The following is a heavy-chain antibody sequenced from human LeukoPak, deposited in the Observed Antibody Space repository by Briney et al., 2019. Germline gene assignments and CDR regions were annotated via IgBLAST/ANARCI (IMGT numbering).Heavy chain of an antibody. CDR1: GFIFSSYS. J-gene: IGHJ4*02. Sequence: GGSLRLSCAASGFIFSSYSMNWVRQAPGKGLEWVSYISSSSSTIHYADSVEGRFTISRDNAKNSMYLQMNSLRDEDTAVYYCARDRDGSGWGFDYWGQGTLVTVSS. CDR2: ISSSSSTI. D-gene: IGHD3-10*01. V-gene: IGHV3-48*02. CDR3: ARDRDGSGWGFDY.